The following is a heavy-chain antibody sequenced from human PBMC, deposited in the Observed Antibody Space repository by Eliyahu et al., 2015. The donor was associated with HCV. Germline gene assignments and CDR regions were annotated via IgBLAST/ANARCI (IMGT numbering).Heavy chain of an antibody. CDR2: ISWNSGSI. Sequence: EVQLVESGGGLVQPGRSLRLSCAASXFTFDDYAMXXXRQAPGKGLGWVSGISWNSGSIGYADSVKGRFTISRDNAKNSLYLQMNSLRAEDTALYYCAKDSGTGYIARTAYFQHWGQGTLVTVSS. CDR1: XFTFDDYA. D-gene: IGHD3/OR15-3a*01. V-gene: IGHV3-9*01. CDR3: AKDSGTGYIARTAYFQH. J-gene: IGHJ1*01.